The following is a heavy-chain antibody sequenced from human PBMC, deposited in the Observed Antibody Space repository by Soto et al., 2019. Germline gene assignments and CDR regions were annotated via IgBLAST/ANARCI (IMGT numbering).Heavy chain of an antibody. J-gene: IGHJ6*02. V-gene: IGHV1-69*01. CDR2: IIPIFGTA. D-gene: IGHD2-8*01. Sequence: QVQLVQSGAEVKKPGSSVKVSCKASGGTFSSYAISWVRQAPGQGLEWMGGIIPIFGTANYAQKFQGRVTITADESTSTAYMELSSLRSEDTAVYYCARDSVRYCRDGVCYQGYYYFAMDVWGQGTTVTVS. CDR3: ARDSVRYCRDGVCYQGYYYFAMDV. CDR1: GGTFSSYA.